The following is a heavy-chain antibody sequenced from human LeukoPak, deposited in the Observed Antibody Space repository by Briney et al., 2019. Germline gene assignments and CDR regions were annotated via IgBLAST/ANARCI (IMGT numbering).Heavy chain of an antibody. V-gene: IGHV4-34*01. Sequence: SETLSLTSAVYGGSFSGYYWSWIRQPPGKGLEWIGEINHSGSTNYNPSLKSRVTISVDTSKNQFSLKLSSVTAADTAVYYCARGELVVVVAAPSYYFDYWGQGTLVTVSS. CDR3: ARGELVVVVAAPSYYFDY. CDR2: INHSGST. CDR1: GGSFSGYY. D-gene: IGHD2-15*01. J-gene: IGHJ4*02.